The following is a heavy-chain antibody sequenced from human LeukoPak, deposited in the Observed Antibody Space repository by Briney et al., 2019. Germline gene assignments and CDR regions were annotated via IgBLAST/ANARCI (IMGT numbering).Heavy chain of an antibody. CDR1: GYTLTELS. D-gene: IGHD3-22*01. CDR2: FDPEDGET. CDR3: AREPDYYDSSGYYSAGWFDP. V-gene: IGHV1-24*01. J-gene: IGHJ5*02. Sequence: GASVKVSCKVSGYTLTELSMHWVRQAPGKGLEWMGGFDPEDGETIYAQKFQGRVTMSEDTSTDTAYMELSSLRSEDTAVYYCAREPDYYDSSGYYSAGWFDPWGQGTLVTVSS.